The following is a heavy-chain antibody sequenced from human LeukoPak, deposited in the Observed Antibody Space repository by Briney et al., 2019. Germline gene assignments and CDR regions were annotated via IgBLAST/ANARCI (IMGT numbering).Heavy chain of an antibody. CDR2: IYYSGST. J-gene: IGHJ3*02. CDR1: GGSVSSGSYY. Sequence: SETLSLTCTVSGGSVSSGSYYWSWVRQPPGKGLEWLGYIYYSGSTNYNPSLKSRVTISVDTSKNQFSLKLSSVTAADTAVYYCARDMTPNDAFDIWGQGTMATVSS. CDR3: ARDMTPNDAFDI. V-gene: IGHV4-61*01.